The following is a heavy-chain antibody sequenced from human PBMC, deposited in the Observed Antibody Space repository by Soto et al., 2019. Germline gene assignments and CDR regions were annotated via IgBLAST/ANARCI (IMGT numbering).Heavy chain of an antibody. CDR3: VRDRAFFDTTDY. J-gene: IGHJ4*01. V-gene: IGHV3-74*01. Sequence: GGSLRLSCTASGFNFGSYWMHWVRQVPGKGLVWISRINNDGSTTNYAESVKGRFTISRDNAKNTLYLQMSSLRAEDTAVYYCVRDRAFFDTTDYWGHGTLVTVSS. CDR2: INNDGSTT. CDR1: GFNFGSYW. D-gene: IGHD1-1*01.